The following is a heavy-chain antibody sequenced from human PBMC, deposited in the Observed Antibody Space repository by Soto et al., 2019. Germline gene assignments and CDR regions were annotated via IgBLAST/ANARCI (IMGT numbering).Heavy chain of an antibody. CDR2: ISSSSSTI. J-gene: IGHJ4*02. Sequence: EVQLVESGGGLVQPGGSLILSCAASGFTFSHYSMNWVRQAPGKGLEWVSYISSSSSTIYYADSVKGRFTISRDNAKNSLFLQMHSLSAEDTAVYYCAKDIDVGGQGTLVTVSS. CDR1: GFTFSHYS. CDR3: AKDIDV. V-gene: IGHV3-48*01. D-gene: IGHD2-15*01.